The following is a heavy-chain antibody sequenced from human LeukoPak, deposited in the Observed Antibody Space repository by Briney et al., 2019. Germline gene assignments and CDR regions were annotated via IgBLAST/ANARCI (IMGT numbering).Heavy chain of an antibody. V-gene: IGHV3-33*01. CDR3: ARGEQQLVLPFDY. CDR1: GFTFSSYG. D-gene: IGHD6-13*01. J-gene: IGHJ4*02. Sequence: GGSLRLSCAASGFTFSSYGMHWVRQAPGKGLEWVAVIWYDGSNKYYADSVKGRFTISRDNSKNTLYLQMNSPRAEDTAVYYCARGEQQLVLPFDYWGQGTLVTVSS. CDR2: IWYDGSNK.